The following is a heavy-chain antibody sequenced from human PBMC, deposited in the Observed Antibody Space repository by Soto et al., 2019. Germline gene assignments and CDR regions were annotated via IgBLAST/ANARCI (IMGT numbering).Heavy chain of an antibody. D-gene: IGHD3-10*01. CDR1: GLTFSIYS. J-gene: IGHJ6*02. Sequence: GGSLRLSCAASGLTFSIYSMNWVRQAPGKGLEWVSYISSSSTTLYYADSVKGRFTISRDNAKHSLYMQMHSLRDEDTAVYYCARDPGDGMDVWGQGTTVTVSS. V-gene: IGHV3-48*02. CDR2: ISSSSTTL. CDR3: ARDPGDGMDV.